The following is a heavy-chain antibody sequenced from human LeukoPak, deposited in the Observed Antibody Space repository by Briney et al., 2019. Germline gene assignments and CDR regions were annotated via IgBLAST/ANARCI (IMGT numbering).Heavy chain of an antibody. CDR1: GYTLTDYH. D-gene: IGHD3-22*01. CDR2: INPNSGGT. V-gene: IGHV1-2*06. Sequence: ASVKVSCKASGYTLTDYHMHWVRQAPGQGLEWMGRINPNSGGTNYAQKFQGRVTMTRDTSISTVYMELSRLRSDDTAVYYCARVGYYESSGYYEYWGQGTLVTVSS. CDR3: ARVGYYESSGYYEY. J-gene: IGHJ4*02.